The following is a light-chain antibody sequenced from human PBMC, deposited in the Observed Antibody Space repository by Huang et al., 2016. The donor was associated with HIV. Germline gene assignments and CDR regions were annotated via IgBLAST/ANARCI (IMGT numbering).Light chain of an antibody. V-gene: IGKV3-20*01. CDR3: QHYGSSPRT. Sequence: EIVLTQSPGTLSLSPGERATLPCRASQGVSSHSLAWYQQKPGQAPRLLIYGASRRATGIPDRFSGSGSGTDFTLTISRLEPEDFAVYYCQHYGSSPRTFGPGTKVDIK. CDR1: QGVSSHS. J-gene: IGKJ3*01. CDR2: GAS.